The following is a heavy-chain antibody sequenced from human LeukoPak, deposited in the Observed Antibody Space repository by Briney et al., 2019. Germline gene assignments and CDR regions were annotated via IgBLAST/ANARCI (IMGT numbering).Heavy chain of an antibody. D-gene: IGHD2-21*02. Sequence: SVKVSCKASGGTFSSYAISWVRQAPGQGLEWMGGIIPIFGTANYAQKFQGRVTITADESTSTAYMELSSLRSEDTAVYYCARVPLRTAVVTENTFDYWGQGSLVTVSS. CDR1: GGTFSSYA. V-gene: IGHV1-69*01. CDR3: ARVPLRTAVVTENTFDY. J-gene: IGHJ4*02. CDR2: IIPIFGTA.